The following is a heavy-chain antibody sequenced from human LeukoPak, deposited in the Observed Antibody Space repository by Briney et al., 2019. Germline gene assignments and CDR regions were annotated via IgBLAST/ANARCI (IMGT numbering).Heavy chain of an antibody. J-gene: IGHJ3*02. V-gene: IGHV3-30-3*01. CDR2: ISYDGSNK. D-gene: IGHD3-22*01. CDR1: GFTFSSYA. Sequence: PGRSLRLSCAASGFTFSSYAMHWVRQAPGKGLEWVAVISYDGSNKYYADSVKGRFTISRDNSKNTLYLQMNSLRAEDTAVYYCARPYRYYYDSSHAFDIWGQGIMVTVSS. CDR3: ARPYRYYYDSSHAFDI.